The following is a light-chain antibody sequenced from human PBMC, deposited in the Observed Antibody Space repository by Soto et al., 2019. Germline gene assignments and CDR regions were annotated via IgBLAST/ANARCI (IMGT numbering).Light chain of an antibody. CDR1: SSDVGAYNY. V-gene: IGLV2-8*01. CDR2: EVT. J-gene: IGLJ3*02. CDR3: SSFASSNTWV. Sequence: QSALTQPPSASGSPGQSVTISCTGTSSDVGAYNYVSWYQQHAGKAPKLVIYEVTKRPSGVPYRFSGSKSANTASLTVSWLQAEDEADYYCSSFASSNTWVFGGGTKLTVL.